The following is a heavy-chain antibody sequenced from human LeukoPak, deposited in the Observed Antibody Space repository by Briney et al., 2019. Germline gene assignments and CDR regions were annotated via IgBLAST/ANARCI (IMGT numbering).Heavy chain of an antibody. CDR2: IYSGGST. V-gene: IGHV3-53*01. J-gene: IGHJ6*02. CDR1: GFTVSSNY. D-gene: IGHD5-24*01. CDR3: AREGWLQRKINYGMDV. Sequence: GGSLRLSCAASGFTVSSNYMSWVRQAPGKGLEWVSVIYSGGSTYYADSVKGRFTISRDNSKNTLYLQMNSLRAEDTAVYYCAREGWLQRKINYGMDVWGQGTTVTVSS.